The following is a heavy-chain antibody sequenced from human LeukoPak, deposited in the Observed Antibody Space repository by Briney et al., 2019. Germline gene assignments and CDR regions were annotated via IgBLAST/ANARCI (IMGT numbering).Heavy chain of an antibody. CDR1: GFTFSSYS. CDR3: ARDGRGGYSYGYINYYGMDV. V-gene: IGHV3-21*01. D-gene: IGHD5-18*01. CDR2: ISSSSSYI. Sequence: KPGGSLRLSCAASGFTFSSYSMNWVRQAPGKGLEWVSSISSSSSYIYYADSVKGRFTISRDNAKNSLYLQMNSLRAEDTAVYYCARDGRGGYSYGYINYYGMDVWGKVTTVTVSS. J-gene: IGHJ6*04.